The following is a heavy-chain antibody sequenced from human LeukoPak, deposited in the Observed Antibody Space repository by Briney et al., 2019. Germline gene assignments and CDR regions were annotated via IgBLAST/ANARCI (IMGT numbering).Heavy chain of an antibody. D-gene: IGHD4-11*01. CDR1: GYTFTSYD. CDR2: MNPSSGNT. CDR3: ARVDYSNHLSGMDV. J-gene: IGHJ6*02. Sequence: ASVKVSCKASGYTFTSYDINWVRQATGQGLEWMGWMNPSSGNTGYAQKFQGRVTMTRNTSISTAYMELSSLRSEDTAVYYCARVDYSNHLSGMDVRGQGTTVTVSS. V-gene: IGHV1-8*01.